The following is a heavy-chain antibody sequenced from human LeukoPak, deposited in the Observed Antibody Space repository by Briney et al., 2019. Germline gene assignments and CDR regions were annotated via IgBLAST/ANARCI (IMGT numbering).Heavy chain of an antibody. Sequence: ASVKVSCKASGGTFSSYTISWVRQAPGQGLEWMGRIIPILGIANYAQKFQGRVTITADKSTSTAYMELSSLRSEDTAVYYCAKDPGDQGIAARPNDYWGQGTLVTVSS. CDR3: AKDPGDQGIAARPNDY. CDR2: IIPILGIA. J-gene: IGHJ4*02. D-gene: IGHD6-6*01. CDR1: GGTFSSYT. V-gene: IGHV1-69*04.